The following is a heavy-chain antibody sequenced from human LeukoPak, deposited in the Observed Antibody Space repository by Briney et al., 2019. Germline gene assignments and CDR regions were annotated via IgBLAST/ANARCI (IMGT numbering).Heavy chain of an antibody. V-gene: IGHV4-59*01. CDR2: IYYSGST. J-gene: IGHJ5*02. CDR3: ARNKRIMKAVAGTGWFDP. D-gene: IGHD6-19*01. Sequence: SETLSLTCTVSGGSISSYYWSWIRQPPGKGLEWIGYIYYSGSTNYNPSLKSRVTISVDTSKNQFSLKLSSVTAADTAVYYCARNKRIMKAVAGTGWFDPWGQGTQVTISS. CDR1: GGSISSYY.